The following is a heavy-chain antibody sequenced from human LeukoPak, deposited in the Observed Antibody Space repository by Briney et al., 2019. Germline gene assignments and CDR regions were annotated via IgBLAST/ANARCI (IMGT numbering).Heavy chain of an antibody. J-gene: IGHJ4*02. CDR3: ARDRYCSSTSCYLVD. CDR2: IIPIFGTA. D-gene: IGHD2-2*01. Sequence: SVTVSCKASGGTFSSYAISWVRQAPGQGLEWMGGIIPIFGTANYAQKSQGRVTITADKSTSTAYMELSSLRSEDTAVYYCARDRYCSSTSCYLVDWGQGTLVTVSS. V-gene: IGHV1-69*06. CDR1: GGTFSSYA.